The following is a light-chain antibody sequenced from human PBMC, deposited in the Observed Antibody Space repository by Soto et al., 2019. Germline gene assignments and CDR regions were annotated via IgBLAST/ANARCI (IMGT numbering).Light chain of an antibody. J-gene: IGKJ2*01. CDR3: QQYGISPQYT. CDR1: QSVSSSY. V-gene: IGKV3-20*01. Sequence: EIVLTQSPGTLSLSPGERATLSCRASQSVSSSYLAWYQQKPGQAPRLLIYGASSRATGIPDRFSGSGSGTDFTLTISRLEPEDFAVYYCQQYGISPQYTFGQVTKLEIK. CDR2: GAS.